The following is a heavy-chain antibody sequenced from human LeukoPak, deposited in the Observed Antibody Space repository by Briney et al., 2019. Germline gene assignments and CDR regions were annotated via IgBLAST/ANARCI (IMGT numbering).Heavy chain of an antibody. Sequence: ASVKVSCKASGGTFSSYAISWVRQAPGQGLEWMGIINPSGGSTSYAQKFQGRVTMTRDTSTSTVYMELSSLRSEDTAVYYCARRDHLDYWGQGTLVTVSS. V-gene: IGHV1-46*01. CDR2: INPSGGST. CDR3: ARRDHLDY. J-gene: IGHJ4*02. CDR1: GGTFSSYA.